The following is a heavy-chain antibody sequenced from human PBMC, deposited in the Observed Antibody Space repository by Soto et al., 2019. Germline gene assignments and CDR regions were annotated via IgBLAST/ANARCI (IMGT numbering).Heavy chain of an antibody. CDR3: ARSDCSGGSCLNLPFDY. V-gene: IGHV4-34*01. Sequence: PSETLSLTCAVYGGSFSGYYWSWIRQPPGKGLEWIGEINHSGSTNYNPSLKSRVTISVDTSKNQLSLKLSSVTAADTAVYYCARSDCSGGSCLNLPFDYWGQGTLVTVSS. J-gene: IGHJ4*02. CDR1: GGSFSGYY. D-gene: IGHD2-15*01. CDR2: INHSGST.